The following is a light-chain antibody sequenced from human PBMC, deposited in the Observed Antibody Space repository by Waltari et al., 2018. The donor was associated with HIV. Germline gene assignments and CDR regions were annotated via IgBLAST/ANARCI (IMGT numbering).Light chain of an antibody. CDR1: QTLLHSDGKSY. CDR2: EAH. V-gene: IGKV2D-29*01. J-gene: IGKJ4*01. Sequence: EILLTQTPVSLSVTRGQPASISCQSSQTLLHSDGKSYLYWYLQKAGQPPHLLSSEAHKRHQGVPERFSGSGSGTHFILTISRVEAEDVGVYYCLQSIDFPLTFGGGTKVEIK. CDR3: LQSIDFPLT.